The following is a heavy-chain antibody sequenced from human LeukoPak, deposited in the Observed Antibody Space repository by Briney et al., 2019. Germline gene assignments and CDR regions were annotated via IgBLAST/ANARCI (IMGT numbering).Heavy chain of an antibody. Sequence: TGGSLRLSCTASGFTFSTYAMSWVSQAPGKGLAWVSRISGTGGTTHYADSMKGRFTISRDNSKNTLYLQMNSLRAEDTAVYYCAKFLPDTNGYFAAYWGQGTLVTVSS. CDR1: GFTFSTYA. CDR2: ISGTGGTT. CDR3: AKFLPDTNGYFAAY. D-gene: IGHD2-8*01. J-gene: IGHJ4*02. V-gene: IGHV3-23*01.